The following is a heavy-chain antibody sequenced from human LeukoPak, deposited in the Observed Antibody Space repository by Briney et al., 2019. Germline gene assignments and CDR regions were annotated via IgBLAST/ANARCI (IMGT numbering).Heavy chain of an antibody. J-gene: IGHJ4*02. Sequence: PGGSLRLSCEASGFTFDDYGMSWVRQPPGKGLEWVSGINRNGGSTDYADSVKGRFTISRDNAENSHFLQMNSLRVEDTALYYCARGFRNGPFDCWGQGTLVTVSS. D-gene: IGHD2-8*01. CDR3: ARGFRNGPFDC. CDR1: GFTFDDYG. V-gene: IGHV3-20*04. CDR2: INRNGGST.